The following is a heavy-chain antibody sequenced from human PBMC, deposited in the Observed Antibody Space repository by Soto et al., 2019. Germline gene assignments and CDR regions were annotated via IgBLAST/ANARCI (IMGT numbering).Heavy chain of an antibody. D-gene: IGHD1-26*01. CDR3: ARSRYSGSYFFDY. Sequence: SETLSLTCTVSGGTISSGDYYWSWIRQPPGKGMEWIAYIHYSGSTYYNPSLKSRVTISVDTSKNQFSLKLSSVTAADTAVYYCARSRYSGSYFFDYWGQGILVTVLL. V-gene: IGHV4-30-4*01. CDR1: GGTISSGDYY. CDR2: IHYSGST. J-gene: IGHJ4*02.